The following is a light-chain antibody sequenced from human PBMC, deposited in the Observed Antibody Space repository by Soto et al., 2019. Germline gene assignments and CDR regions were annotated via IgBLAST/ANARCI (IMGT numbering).Light chain of an antibody. CDR2: RAS. CDR3: QQYGSSPPWT. J-gene: IGKJ1*01. V-gene: IGKV3-20*01. Sequence: ESVLTQSPGTLSLSPGERATLSCRASQSFSSNYLAWYQQKPGQAPRLIIYRASTRASCIPDRFSGSGSGTDFSLTISRLEHEDSAVYYCQQYGSSPPWTFGQGTKVEIK. CDR1: QSFSSNY.